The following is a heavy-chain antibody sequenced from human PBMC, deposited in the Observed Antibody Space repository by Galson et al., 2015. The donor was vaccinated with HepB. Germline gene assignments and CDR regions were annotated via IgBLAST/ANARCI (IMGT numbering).Heavy chain of an antibody. CDR2: ISGSGGST. CDR3: AKDLIRTMAYYDFWSGYYMDV. Sequence: LRLSCAASGFTFSSYAMSWVRQAPGKGLEWVSAISGSGGSTYYADSVKGRFTISRDNSKNTLYLQMNSLRAEDTAVYYCAKDLIRTMAYYDFWSGYYMDVWGKGTTVTVSS. J-gene: IGHJ6*03. D-gene: IGHD3-3*01. CDR1: GFTFSSYA. V-gene: IGHV3-23*01.